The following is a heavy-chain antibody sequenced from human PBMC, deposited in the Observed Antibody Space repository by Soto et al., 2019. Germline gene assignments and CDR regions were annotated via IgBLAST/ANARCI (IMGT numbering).Heavy chain of an antibody. Sequence: QVQLVQSGAEVKKPGASVKVSCKASGYTFTSYDINWVRQATGQGLEWMGWMNPNSGHTGYAQKFQGRVTMTRNTSISTADMELSRLRSEDTAVYYCARLMYYYDSSGYYQAHYYYGMDVWGQGTTVTVSS. D-gene: IGHD3-22*01. CDR1: GYTFTSYD. CDR3: ARLMYYYDSSGYYQAHYYYGMDV. CDR2: MNPNSGHT. J-gene: IGHJ6*02. V-gene: IGHV1-8*01.